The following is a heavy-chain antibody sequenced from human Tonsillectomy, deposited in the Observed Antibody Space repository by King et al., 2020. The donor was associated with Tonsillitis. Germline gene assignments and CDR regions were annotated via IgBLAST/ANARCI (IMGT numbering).Heavy chain of an antibody. Sequence: VQLVESGGGLVKPGGSLRLSCAASGFTFSSYSMYWVRQAPGKGLEWVSSISSSSSYIYYADSVKGRFTISRDNAKNSLYLQMNSLRAEDTAVYYCARGGAYSSSWYGYWGQGTLATVSS. D-gene: IGHD6-13*01. CDR2: ISSSSSYI. J-gene: IGHJ4*02. CDR3: ARGGAYSSSWYGY. CDR1: GFTFSSYS. V-gene: IGHV3-21*01.